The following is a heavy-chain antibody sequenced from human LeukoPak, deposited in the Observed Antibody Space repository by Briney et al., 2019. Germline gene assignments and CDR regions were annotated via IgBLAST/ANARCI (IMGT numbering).Heavy chain of an antibody. V-gene: IGHV4-59*08. CDR3: ARHGAAWSFDY. J-gene: IGHJ4*02. CDR1: DGSISSYY. CDR2: ITYSGST. Sequence: SETLSLTCTDSDGSISSYYWSWIRLPPGKGLEWIAYITYSGSTYYNPSLKSRVTISLDTSKNHFSLKLSSVTASDTAIYYCARHGAAWSFDYWGQGTPVTVSS. D-gene: IGHD2-8*02.